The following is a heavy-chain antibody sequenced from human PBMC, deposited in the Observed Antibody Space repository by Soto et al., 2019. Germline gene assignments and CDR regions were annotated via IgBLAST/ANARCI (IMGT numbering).Heavy chain of an antibody. CDR3: ASGAGMGDGLYNWFDP. Sequence: QVQLQQWGAGLLKPSETLSLTCAVYGGSFSGYYWSWIRQSPGKGLEWIGEINHSGSTNYNPSLKGRVSIPVDTSKSQFALKLSSLTAADTAVYYCASGAGMGDGLYNWFDPWGQGTLVTVSS. CDR2: INHSGST. J-gene: IGHJ5*02. D-gene: IGHD1-1*01. CDR1: GGSFSGYY. V-gene: IGHV4-34*01.